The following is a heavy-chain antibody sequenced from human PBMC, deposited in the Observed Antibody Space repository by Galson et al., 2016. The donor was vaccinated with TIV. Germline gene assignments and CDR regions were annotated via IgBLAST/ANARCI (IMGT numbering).Heavy chain of an antibody. J-gene: IGHJ4*02. CDR2: ISYDGRKK. CDR1: GFTFSDYA. D-gene: IGHD6-13*01. Sequence: SLRLSCAASGFTFSDYAMNWVRQAPGRGLEWVALISYDGRKKYYADSLKGRVTISRDNSKKTLLLQMNSLSAEDTVVYYCAKEVVNSRRLDEIGAAATSFDFWGQGTLVTVSS. V-gene: IGHV3-30*18. CDR3: AKEVVNSRRLDEIGAAATSFDF.